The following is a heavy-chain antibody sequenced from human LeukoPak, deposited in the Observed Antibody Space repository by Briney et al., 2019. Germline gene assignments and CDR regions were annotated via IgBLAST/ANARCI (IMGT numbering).Heavy chain of an antibody. CDR1: GYTFTGCY. CDR3: ARNKEGKSLDY. V-gene: IGHV1-2*02. J-gene: IGHJ4*02. CDR2: INPNSGGT. Sequence: GASVKLSCKASGYTFTGCYMHWVRQAPGQGLEWMGWINPNSGGTNYAQKFQGRVTMTRDTSISTAYMELSRLRFDDTAVYYCARNKEGKSLDYWGQGTLVTVSS.